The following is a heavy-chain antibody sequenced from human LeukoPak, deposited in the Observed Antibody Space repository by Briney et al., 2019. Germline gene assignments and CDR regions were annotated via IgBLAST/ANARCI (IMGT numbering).Heavy chain of an antibody. CDR2: INHSGST. J-gene: IGHJ4*02. D-gene: IGHD2-15*01. V-gene: IGHV4-34*01. CDR3: ARGYCSGGSCYRYYRTDY. Sequence: PSETLSLTCAVYGGSFSGYYWSWIRQPPGKGLEWIGEINHSGSTAYNPSLKSRVTISVDTSKNQFSLKLTSVTAADTAVYYCARGYCSGGSCYRYYRTDYWGQGTLVAVSS. CDR1: GGSFSGYY.